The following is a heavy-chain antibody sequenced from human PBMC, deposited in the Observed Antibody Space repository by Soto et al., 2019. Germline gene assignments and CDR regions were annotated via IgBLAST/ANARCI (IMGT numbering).Heavy chain of an antibody. V-gene: IGHV3-21*01. Sequence: EVQLVESGGGLVKPGGSLRLSCVASGFTFSTYSFDWVRLAPGRGLEWVSSISSSSVNIYYADSVRGRFTVSRDNARNSLYLQMNSLRAEDTAIYYCARDLEGVTGTTSDHWGQGTPVTVSS. D-gene: IGHD1-7*01. CDR3: ARDLEGVTGTTSDH. CDR1: GFTFSTYS. J-gene: IGHJ4*02. CDR2: ISSSSVNI.